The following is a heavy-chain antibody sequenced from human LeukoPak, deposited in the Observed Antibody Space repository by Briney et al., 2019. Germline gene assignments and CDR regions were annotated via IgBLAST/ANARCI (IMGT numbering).Heavy chain of an antibody. V-gene: IGHV3-30-3*01. Sequence: GGSLRLSCAASGFTFSTYAMHWVRQAPGKGLEWVAVISYDGTTKYHADSVKGRFTISRDNSKNTLYLQMNSLRAEDTAVYYCAKEYGSGSYFYFYAMDVWGQGTTATVSS. CDR3: AKEYGSGSYFYFYAMDV. CDR1: GFTFSTYA. D-gene: IGHD3-10*01. J-gene: IGHJ6*02. CDR2: ISYDGTTK.